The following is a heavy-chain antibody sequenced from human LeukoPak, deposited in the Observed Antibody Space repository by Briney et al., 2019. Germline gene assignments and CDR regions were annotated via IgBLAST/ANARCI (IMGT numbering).Heavy chain of an antibody. V-gene: IGHV3-30*02. CDR3: ATDSGVGMATTFSILDI. CDR1: GFIFSNYG. Sequence: PGGSLRLSCAASGFIFSNYGMHWVRQAPGKGLEWGAFIRYYGSNQCYADSVKGRVTISRDNSKNTLYLQMNSLRAEDKAVYYCATDSGVGMATTFSILDIWGQGTMVTVSS. J-gene: IGHJ3*02. D-gene: IGHD5-24*01. CDR2: IRYYGSNQ.